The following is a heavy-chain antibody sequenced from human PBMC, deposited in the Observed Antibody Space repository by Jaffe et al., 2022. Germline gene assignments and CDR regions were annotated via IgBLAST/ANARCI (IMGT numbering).Heavy chain of an antibody. J-gene: IGHJ4*02. D-gene: IGHD4-17*01. CDR1: GFTFSSYG. V-gene: IGHV3-30*18. CDR3: AKDGGTVTLYFDY. Sequence: QVQLVESGGGVVQPGRSLRLSCAASGFTFSSYGMHWVRQAPGKGLEWVAVISYDGSNKYYADSVKGRFTISRDNSKNTLYLQMNSLRAEDTAVYYCAKDGGTVTLYFDYWGQGTLVTVSS. CDR2: ISYDGSNK.